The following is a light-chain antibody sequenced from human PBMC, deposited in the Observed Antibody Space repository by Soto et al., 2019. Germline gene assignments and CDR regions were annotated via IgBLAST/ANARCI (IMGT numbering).Light chain of an antibody. CDR1: SSDVGGYNY. V-gene: IGLV2-14*01. J-gene: IGLJ1*01. CDR2: DVS. CDR3: SAYTSRRDHGV. Sequence: QSALTQPASVSGSPGQSITISCTGTSSDVGGYNYVSWYQQHPRKDPKLMMYDVSNSPSGVSNLFSGSKSGNTAYRTISGLEAEDEDDYYCSAYTSRRDHGVFGTG.